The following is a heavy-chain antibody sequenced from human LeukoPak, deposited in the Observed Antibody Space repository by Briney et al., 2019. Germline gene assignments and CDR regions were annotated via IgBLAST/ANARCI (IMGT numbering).Heavy chain of an antibody. CDR1: GFSFSSYA. D-gene: IGHD3-10*01. CDR2: ISGSGGST. V-gene: IGHV3-23*01. J-gene: IGHJ4*02. Sequence: GGSLRLSCAASGFSFSSYAMSWVRQAPGKGLEWVSAISGSGGSTYYADSVKGRFTISRDNSKNTLYLQMNSLRAEDTAVYYCGRSLITMVREVIAYWGQGTLVTVSS. CDR3: GRSLITMVREVIAY.